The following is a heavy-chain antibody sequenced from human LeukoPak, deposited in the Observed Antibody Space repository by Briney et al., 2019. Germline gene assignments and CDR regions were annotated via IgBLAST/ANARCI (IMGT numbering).Heavy chain of an antibody. CDR1: GFTFSDYY. J-gene: IGHJ4*02. CDR2: ITHDGTTV. V-gene: IGHV3-11*01. CDR3: ARAFYGSGSYDRQFDY. Sequence: GGSLRLSCAASGFTFSDYYMSWIRQAPGKGLEWVSFITHDGTTVYYAYSVKGRFTISRDNAMNSLFLQMNSLRAEDTAVYYCARAFYGSGSYDRQFDYWGQGTLVTVSS. D-gene: IGHD3-10*01.